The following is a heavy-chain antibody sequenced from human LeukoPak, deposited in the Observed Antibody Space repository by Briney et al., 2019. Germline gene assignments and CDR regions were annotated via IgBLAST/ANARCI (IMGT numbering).Heavy chain of an antibody. Sequence: TLSLTCTVSGGSIISGTYYWSWIRQPAGKGLEWIGRIHAGGSTNYNPSLKSRVTISADTSKNQFSLKLSSVTAADTAVYYCAREFRKGWDWFDPWGQGTLVTVSS. CDR1: GGSIISGTYY. D-gene: IGHD1-26*01. J-gene: IGHJ5*02. CDR3: AREFRKGWDWFDP. V-gene: IGHV4-61*02. CDR2: IHAGGST.